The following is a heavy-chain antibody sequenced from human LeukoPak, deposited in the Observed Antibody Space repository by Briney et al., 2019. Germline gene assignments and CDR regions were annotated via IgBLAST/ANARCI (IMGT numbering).Heavy chain of an antibody. D-gene: IGHD4-23*01. Sequence: SETLSLTCTVSGYSISSGYYWGWIRPPPGKGLEWIGSIYHSGSTYYNPSLKSRVTISVDTSKNQFSLKLSSVTAADTAVYYCAKDDGGNSYHYYFDYWGQGTLVTVSS. V-gene: IGHV4-38-2*02. CDR3: AKDDGGNSYHYYFDY. J-gene: IGHJ4*02. CDR2: IYHSGST. CDR1: GYSISSGYY.